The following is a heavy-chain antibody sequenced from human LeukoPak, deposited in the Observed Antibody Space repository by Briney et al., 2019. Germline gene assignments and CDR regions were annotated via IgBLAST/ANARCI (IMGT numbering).Heavy chain of an antibody. V-gene: IGHV1-2*02. Sequence: ASVKVSCKASGYTFTGYYMHWVRQAPGQGLEWMGWINPNSGGTNYAQKFQGRVTMTRDTSISTAYMELSRLRSEDTAVYYCARGRGSSSWYVDYWGQGTLVTASS. CDR3: ARGRGSSSWYVDY. CDR2: INPNSGGT. CDR1: GYTFTGYY. J-gene: IGHJ4*02. D-gene: IGHD6-13*01.